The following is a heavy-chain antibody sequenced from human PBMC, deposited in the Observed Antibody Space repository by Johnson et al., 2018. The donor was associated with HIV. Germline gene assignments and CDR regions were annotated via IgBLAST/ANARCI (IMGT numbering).Heavy chain of an antibody. CDR1: GFTFSNFA. V-gene: IGHV3-30-3*01. J-gene: IGHJ3*02. CDR3: ARDSTLGIAAAGVDAFDI. CDR2: MSYDGSNK. D-gene: IGHD6-13*01. Sequence: VQLVESGGGVVQPGRSLRLSCAASGFTFSNFAMHWVRLAPGKGLEWVALMSYDGSNKYYAASVKGRFTISRDNSKNTLYLQMNSLRVEDTAVYYCARDSTLGIAAAGVDAFDIWGQGTMIMVSS.